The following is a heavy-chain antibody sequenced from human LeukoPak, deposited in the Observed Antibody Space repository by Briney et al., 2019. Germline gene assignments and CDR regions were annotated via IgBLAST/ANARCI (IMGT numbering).Heavy chain of an antibody. CDR2: IYHSGST. CDR1: GGSISSGGYY. J-gene: IGHJ4*02. CDR3: ARHPYFDY. V-gene: IGHV4-30-2*01. Sequence: SETLSLSCTVSGGSISSGGYYWSWIRQPPGKGLEWIGYIYHSGSTYYNPSLKSRVTISVDTSKNQFSLKLSSVTAADTAVYYCARHPYFDYWGQGTLVTVSS.